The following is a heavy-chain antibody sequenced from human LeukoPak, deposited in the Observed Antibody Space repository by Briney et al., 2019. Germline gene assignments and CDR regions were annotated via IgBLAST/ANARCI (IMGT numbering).Heavy chain of an antibody. D-gene: IGHD2-2*01. V-gene: IGHV3-23*01. CDR3: AHGTMYQLDS. CDR2: IIGGAGST. Sequence: EGSLRLSCAASGFSFSSHGMSWVRQAPGKGLEWVSGIIGGAGSTYYADSVRGRFTISGDDSKNTLYLQMNSLRADDTAVYYCAHGTMYQLDSWGQGTLVTVSS. J-gene: IGHJ4*02. CDR1: GFSFSSHG.